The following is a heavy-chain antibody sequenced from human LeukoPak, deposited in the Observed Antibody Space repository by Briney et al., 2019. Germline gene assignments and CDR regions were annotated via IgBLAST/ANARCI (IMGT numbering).Heavy chain of an antibody. J-gene: IGHJ6*02. V-gene: IGHV3-30*01. D-gene: IGHD1-14*01. CDR2: ISYHGRNE. CDR1: GFTFSSYA. CDR3: AKDRNRPRLYGMDV. Sequence: GGSLRLSCAASGFTFSSYAMHWVRQAPGEGLQWVAVISYHGRNEYYADSVKGRFTISRDSFKNTVYLQMYSLRAEDTAVYYCAKDRNRPRLYGMDVWGQGTTVTVSS.